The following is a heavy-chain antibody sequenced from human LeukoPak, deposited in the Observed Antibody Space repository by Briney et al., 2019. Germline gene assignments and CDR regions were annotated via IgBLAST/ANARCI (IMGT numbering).Heavy chain of an antibody. CDR3: ARMYSGSVLFDY. D-gene: IGHD1-26*01. CDR1: GGSISSYY. Sequence: SETLSLTCTVSGGSISSYYWSWIRQPPGKGLEWIGYIYYSGSTNYNPSLKSRVPISVDTSKNQFSLKLSSVTAADTAVYYCARMYSGSVLFDYWGQGTLVTVSS. V-gene: IGHV4-59*01. CDR2: IYYSGST. J-gene: IGHJ4*02.